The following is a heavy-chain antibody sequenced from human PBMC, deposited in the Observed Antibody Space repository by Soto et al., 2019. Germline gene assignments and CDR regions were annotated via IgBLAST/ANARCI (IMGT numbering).Heavy chain of an antibody. CDR2: INGDGSNT. J-gene: IGHJ6*02. CDR1: GFTFTSYW. D-gene: IGHD4-4*01. V-gene: IGHV3-74*01. Sequence: VQLVESGGTLVQPGGSLRLSCAATGFTFTSYWMHWVRQAPGKGLVWVSRINGDGSNTFYADSVKGRLTISRDNAKNTVYLQMNSLRAEDTAVYYCARGIQYRYGMDVWGQGTTVTVSS. CDR3: ARGIQYRYGMDV.